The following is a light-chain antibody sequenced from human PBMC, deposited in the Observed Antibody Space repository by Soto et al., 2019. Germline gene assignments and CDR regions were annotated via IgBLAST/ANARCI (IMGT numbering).Light chain of an antibody. CDR1: QRVSSGY. J-gene: IGKJ5*01. CDR2: GAS. V-gene: IGKV3-20*01. CDR3: QQYGSSPPSST. Sequence: EVVLTQSPGTLSLSPGAGATLSCRASQRVSSGYLAWYQQKPGQAPRLLIYGASSRATGIPDRFSGRGSGTDFTLTISRLEPEDFAVYYCQQYGSSPPSSTLGQGTRLEIK.